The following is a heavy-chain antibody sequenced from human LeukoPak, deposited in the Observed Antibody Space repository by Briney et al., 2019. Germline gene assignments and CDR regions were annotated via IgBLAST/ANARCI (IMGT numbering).Heavy chain of an antibody. V-gene: IGHV3-9*01. CDR1: GFTFDDYA. CDR2: ISWNSGSI. CDR3: AKDSKSIGSGWYVY. D-gene: IGHD6-19*01. J-gene: IGHJ4*02. Sequence: SGRSLRLSCAASGFTFDDYAMHWVGQAPGKGLERVSGISWNSGSIGYADSVKGRFNISRDNAKNSLYLQMNSLRAEDTALYYCAKDSKSIGSGWYVYWGQGTLVTVSS.